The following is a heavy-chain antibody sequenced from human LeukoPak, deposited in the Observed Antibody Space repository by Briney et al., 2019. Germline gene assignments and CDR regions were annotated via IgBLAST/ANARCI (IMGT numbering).Heavy chain of an antibody. CDR1: GFTFSLYG. V-gene: IGHV3-30*03. CDR3: AREVGTSRAGLAWFEL. D-gene: IGHD4/OR15-4a*01. Sequence: GGSLRLSCAASGFTFSLYGMHWVRQAPGKGLEWVAVVSYDGTNKFYADSVKGRFTISGDGSKNTLYLQMNSLGVEDTAVYYCAREVGTSRAGLAWFELWGQGTMVTVSS. CDR2: VSYDGTNK. J-gene: IGHJ3*01.